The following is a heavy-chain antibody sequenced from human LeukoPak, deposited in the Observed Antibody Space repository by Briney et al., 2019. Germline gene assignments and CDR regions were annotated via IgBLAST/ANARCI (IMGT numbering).Heavy chain of an antibody. CDR1: GGSISSGSYY. Sequence: PSETLSLTCTVSGGSISSGSYYWSWIRQPAGKGLEWIGRIYTSGSTNYNPSLKSRVTISVDTSKNQFSLKLSSVTAADTAVYYCAREVQEYSSPPGWDWFDPWGQGTLVTVSS. J-gene: IGHJ5*02. D-gene: IGHD6-6*01. CDR3: AREVQEYSSPPGWDWFDP. CDR2: IYTSGST. V-gene: IGHV4-61*02.